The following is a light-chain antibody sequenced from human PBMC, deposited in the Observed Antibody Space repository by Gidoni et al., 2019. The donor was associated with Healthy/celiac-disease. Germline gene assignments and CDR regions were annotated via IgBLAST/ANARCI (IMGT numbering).Light chain of an antibody. Sequence: DNVMTQSPDSLAGSLGERATLNCKSSQSVLYSSNNKNYLAWYQQKPGQPPKLLIYWVSTRESGVPDRFSGSGSGTDFTLTISSLQAEDVAVYYCQQYYSTPHTFGQGTKLEIK. CDR3: QQYYSTPHT. CDR2: WVS. CDR1: QSVLYSSNNKNY. V-gene: IGKV4-1*01. J-gene: IGKJ2*01.